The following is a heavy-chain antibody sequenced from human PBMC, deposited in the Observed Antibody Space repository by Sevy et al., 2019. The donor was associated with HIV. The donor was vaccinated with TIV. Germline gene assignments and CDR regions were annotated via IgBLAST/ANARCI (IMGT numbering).Heavy chain of an antibody. CDR2: IRYDGSNK. CDR1: GFSFSSYD. CDR3: AREKVDTSMIFVEYYGMDV. J-gene: IGHJ6*02. V-gene: IGHV3-33*01. Sequence: GGSLRLSCAASGFSFSSYDMHWVRQAPGMGLEWVAVIRYDGSNKHYGDSVKGRFTISRDNSKNALYLQMSSLSAEDTAVYYCAREKVDTSMIFVEYYGMDVWGQGTTVTVSS. D-gene: IGHD5-18*01.